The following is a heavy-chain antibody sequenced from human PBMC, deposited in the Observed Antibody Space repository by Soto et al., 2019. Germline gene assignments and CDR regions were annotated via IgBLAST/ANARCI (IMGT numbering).Heavy chain of an antibody. J-gene: IGHJ4*02. V-gene: IGHV4-34*01. CDR1: GGSFSGYY. CDR3: ARGLKLRYRTTGY. CDR2: INHSGST. D-gene: IGHD5-18*01. Sequence: SETLSLTCAVYGGSFSGYYWSWIRQPPGKGLEWIGEINHSGSTNYNPSLKSRVTISVDTSKNQFSLKLSSVTAADTAVYYCARGLKLRYRTTGYWGQGTLVTVSS.